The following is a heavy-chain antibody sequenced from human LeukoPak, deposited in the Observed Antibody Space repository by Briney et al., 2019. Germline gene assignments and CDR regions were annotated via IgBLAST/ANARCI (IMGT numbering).Heavy chain of an antibody. CDR2: IYYSGST. Sequence: SETLSLTCTVSGGSISSYYWSWIRQPPGKGLEWIGYIYYSGSTNYNPSLKSRISISVDTSKNQFSLKLSSVTAADTAVYYCARTTEGGYTYNYFYFYYMDVWGKGTTVTISS. D-gene: IGHD5-18*01. CDR3: ARTTEGGYTYNYFYFYYMDV. CDR1: GGSISSYY. J-gene: IGHJ6*03. V-gene: IGHV4-59*01.